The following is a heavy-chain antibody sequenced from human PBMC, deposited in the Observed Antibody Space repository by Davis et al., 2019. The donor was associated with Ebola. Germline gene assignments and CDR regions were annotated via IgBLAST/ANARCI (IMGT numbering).Heavy chain of an antibody. J-gene: IGHJ4*02. CDR3: ASVVVGATIH. CDR1: GGSISSYY. V-gene: IGHV3-7*01. Sequence: LSPTCTVPGGSISSYYWSWVRQAPGKGLEWVANIKQDGSEKYYVDSVKGRFTISRDNAKNSLYLQMNSLRAEDTAVYYCASVVVGATIHWGQGTLVTVSS. CDR2: IKQDGSEK. D-gene: IGHD1-26*01.